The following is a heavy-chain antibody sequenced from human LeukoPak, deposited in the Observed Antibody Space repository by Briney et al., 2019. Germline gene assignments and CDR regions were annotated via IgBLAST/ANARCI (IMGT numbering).Heavy chain of an antibody. D-gene: IGHD5-24*01. CDR3: ARDRDGYNL. CDR2: IIPIFGTA. CDR1: GGTFSSYA. Sequence: SVKVSCKASGGTFSSYAISWVQQAPGQGLEWMGGIIPIFGTANYAQKFQGRVTITADESTSTAYMELSSLRSEDTAVYYCARDRDGYNLWGQGTLVTVSS. V-gene: IGHV1-69*13. J-gene: IGHJ4*02.